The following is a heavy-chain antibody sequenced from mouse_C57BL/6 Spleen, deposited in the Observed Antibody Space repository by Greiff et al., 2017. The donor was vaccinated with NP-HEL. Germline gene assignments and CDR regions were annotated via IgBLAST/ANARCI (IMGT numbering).Heavy chain of an antibody. J-gene: IGHJ1*03. D-gene: IGHD1-1*01. Sequence: EVMLVESGGGLVQPGGSLKLSCAASGFTFSDYYMYWVRQTPEKRLEWVAYISNGGGSTYYPDTVKGRFTISRDNAKNTLYLQMSRLKSVDTAMYYCARPGTTVVRYFDVWGTGTTVTVSS. CDR3: ARPGTTVVRYFDV. CDR1: GFTFSDYY. CDR2: ISNGGGST. V-gene: IGHV5-12*01.